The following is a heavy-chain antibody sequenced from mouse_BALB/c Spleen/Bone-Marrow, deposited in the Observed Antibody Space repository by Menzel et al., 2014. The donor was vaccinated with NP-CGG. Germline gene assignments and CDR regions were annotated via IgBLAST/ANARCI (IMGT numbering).Heavy chain of an antibody. CDR1: GYTFTSYY. Sequence: VKLQESGAELVKPGASVKLSCKASGYTFTSYYLYWVKQRPGQGPEWIGEINPSKGGTNFNERFKSKASLTVDKSSSTAYMRLHSLTSEDSAVYSSSSLPLLSSYSSMDYWGPGTSVTVSS. D-gene: IGHD6-1*01. CDR2: INPSKGGT. V-gene: IGHV1S81*02. CDR3: SSLPLLSSYSSMDY. J-gene: IGHJ4*01.